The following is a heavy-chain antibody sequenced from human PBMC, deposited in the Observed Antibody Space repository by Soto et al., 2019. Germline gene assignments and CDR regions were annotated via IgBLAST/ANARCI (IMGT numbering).Heavy chain of an antibody. V-gene: IGHV4-39*01. J-gene: IGHJ6*02. CDR2: IYYSGST. Sequence: QLQLQESGPGLVKPSETLSLTCTVSGGSISSSSYYWGWFRQPPGTGLEWIGSIYYSGSTYYNPSLKSRVAITDDTSMNQFSLKLSSVTAADTSVYYCARLVFTMFGVVINQDGMDDWGQGTTVTVSS. CDR1: GGSISSSSYY. D-gene: IGHD3-3*01. CDR3: ARLVFTMFGVVINQDGMDD.